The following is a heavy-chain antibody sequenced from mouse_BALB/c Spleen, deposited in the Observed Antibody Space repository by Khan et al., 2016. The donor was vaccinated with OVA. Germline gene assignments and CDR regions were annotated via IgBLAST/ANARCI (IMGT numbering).Heavy chain of an antibody. Sequence: QIQLVQSGPELKKPGETVKISCKASGYTFTNNGMNWVKQNPGKGLKWMGWINTYTGEPTYVDDFKGRFAFSLETSATTAYLQINNLKNEDTATXCCARVGDAGTMDYWGQGTSVTVSS. CDR2: INTYTGEP. V-gene: IGHV9-3-1*01. CDR3: ARVGDAGTMDY. CDR1: GYTFTNNG. J-gene: IGHJ4*01. D-gene: IGHD3-3*01.